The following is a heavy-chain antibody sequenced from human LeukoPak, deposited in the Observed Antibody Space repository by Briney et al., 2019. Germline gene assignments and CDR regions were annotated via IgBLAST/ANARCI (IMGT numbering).Heavy chain of an antibody. Sequence: GGSLRLSCAASGFTFSSYEMNWVRQAPGKGLEYVSAISSNGGSTYYANSVKGRFTISRDNSKNTLYLQMGSLRAEDMAVYYCARVGGARRIYYYMDVWGKGTTVTISS. CDR3: ARVGGARRIYYYMDV. V-gene: IGHV3-64*01. CDR1: GFTFSSYE. CDR2: ISSNGGST. J-gene: IGHJ6*03. D-gene: IGHD1-14*01.